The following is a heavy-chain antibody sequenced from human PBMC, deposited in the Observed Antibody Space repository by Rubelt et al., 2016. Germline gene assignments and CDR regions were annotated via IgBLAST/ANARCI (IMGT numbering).Heavy chain of an antibody. CDR3: ARVGGSSPRRSFDY. CDR1: GGSFSGYY. J-gene: IGHJ4*02. V-gene: IGHV4-34*01. Sequence: QVQLQQWGAGLLKPSETLSLTCAVYGGSFSGYYWSWIRQPPGKGLEWIGEINHSGSTNYNPSLKSGVNISVDTSKNQFSLKLSSVTAADTAVYYCARVGGSSPRRSFDYWGQGTLVTVSS. D-gene: IGHD6-6*01. CDR2: INHSGST.